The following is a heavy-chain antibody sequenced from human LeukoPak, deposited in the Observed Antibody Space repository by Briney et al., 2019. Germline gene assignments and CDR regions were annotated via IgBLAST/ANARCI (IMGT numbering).Heavy chain of an antibody. J-gene: IGHJ4*02. D-gene: IGHD3-10*01. CDR3: VKGFVHPTYYFEY. Sequence: GGSLRLSCAASGFTFSSYAMMWVRQAPGKRLEWVSSITGSGDGTYYADSVRGRFTISRDNSKNTLYLQVNSLRAEDTAVYFCVKGFVHPTYYFEYWGQGTLVTVSS. CDR2: ITGSGDGT. CDR1: GFTFSSYA. V-gene: IGHV3-23*01.